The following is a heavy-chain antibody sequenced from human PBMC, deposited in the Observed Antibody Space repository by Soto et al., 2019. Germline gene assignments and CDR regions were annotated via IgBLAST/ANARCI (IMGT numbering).Heavy chain of an antibody. CDR2: IYYSGST. CDR1: GGSISSYY. Sequence: PSETLSLTCTVSGGSISSYYWSWIRQPPGKGLDWIGYIYYSGSTNYNPSLKSRVTISVDTSKNQFSLKLSSVTAADTAVYYCARGKPPYSSSWYNPRGYFDYWGQGTLVTVSS. J-gene: IGHJ4*02. D-gene: IGHD6-13*01. V-gene: IGHV4-59*01. CDR3: ARGKPPYSSSWYNPRGYFDY.